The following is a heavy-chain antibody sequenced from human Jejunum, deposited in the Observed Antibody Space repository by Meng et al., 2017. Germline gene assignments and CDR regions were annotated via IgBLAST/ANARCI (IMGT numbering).Heavy chain of an antibody. CDR3: AKNGAYCLEY. D-gene: IGHD2-8*02. CDR1: GGSISSGHW. CDR2: IHHSGRV. Sequence: VPLQESGAGLVKPSGTLSLTCAVSGGSISSGHWWSWVRQSPGEGLQWIGEIHHSGRVTYNPSLKSRVAISVDMSKNQFSLELSSVTAADTAVYYCAKNGAYCLEYWGQGTLVTASS. J-gene: IGHJ4*02. V-gene: IGHV4-4*02.